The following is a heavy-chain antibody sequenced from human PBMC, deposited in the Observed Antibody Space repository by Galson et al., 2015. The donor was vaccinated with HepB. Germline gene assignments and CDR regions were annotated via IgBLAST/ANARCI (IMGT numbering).Heavy chain of an antibody. CDR3: ARDIIAGHHWYFDL. D-gene: IGHD6-13*01. J-gene: IGHJ2*01. Sequence: SVKGSGKASGYTFTNYYRHWVRQAPGQGLEWMGIINPSGGSTRYAQKFQGRVTMTMDTSTTTVYMELSSLRSEDTAVYYCARDIIAGHHWYFDLWGRGTLVSVSS. CDR2: INPSGGST. V-gene: IGHV1-46*01. CDR1: GYTFTNYY.